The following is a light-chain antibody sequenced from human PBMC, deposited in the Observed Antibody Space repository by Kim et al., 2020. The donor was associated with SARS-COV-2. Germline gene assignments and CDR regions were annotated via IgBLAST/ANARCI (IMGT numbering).Light chain of an antibody. Sequence: KSVTIACTGTSSDVGGYKYVSWYQQHPGKAPKLMIYEVSKRPSGVPDRFSGSKSGNTASLTVSGLQAEDEADYYCSSYAGSNNLIFGGGTKLTVL. CDR3: SSYAGSNNLI. CDR1: SSDVGGYKY. CDR2: EVS. J-gene: IGLJ2*01. V-gene: IGLV2-8*01.